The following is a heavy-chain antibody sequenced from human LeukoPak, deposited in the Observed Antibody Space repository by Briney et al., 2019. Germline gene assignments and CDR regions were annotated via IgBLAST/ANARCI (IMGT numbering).Heavy chain of an antibody. CDR2: ISAYNGNT. Sequence: ASVKVSCKASGYTLTSYGISWVRQAPGQGLEWMGWISAYNGNTNYAQKLQGRVTMTTDTSTSTAYMELRSLRSDDTAAYYCARGAARITGTTGCWFDPWGQGTLVTVSS. CDR3: ARGAARITGTTGCWFDP. CDR1: GYTLTSYG. V-gene: IGHV1-18*01. D-gene: IGHD1-7*01. J-gene: IGHJ5*02.